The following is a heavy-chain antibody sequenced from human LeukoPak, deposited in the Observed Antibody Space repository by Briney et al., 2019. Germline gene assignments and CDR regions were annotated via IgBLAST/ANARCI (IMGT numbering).Heavy chain of an antibody. CDR3: ARASNSDF. Sequence: GGSLRLSCAASGFTFSSYTMNWLRQAPGQGLEWVSSISSTSGTIYYADSVKGRFTISRDNAKNSLYLQMNGLRDGDTAVYYCARASNSDFWGQGTLVTVSS. CDR2: ISSTSGTI. J-gene: IGHJ4*02. D-gene: IGHD5-24*01. V-gene: IGHV3-48*02. CDR1: GFTFSSYT.